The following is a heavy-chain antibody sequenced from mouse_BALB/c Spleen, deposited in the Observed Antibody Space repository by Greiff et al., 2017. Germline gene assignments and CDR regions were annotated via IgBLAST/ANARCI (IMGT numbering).Heavy chain of an antibody. CDR1: GFTFSSYT. CDR2: ISNGGGST. V-gene: IGHV5-12-2*01. D-gene: IGHD2-4*01. Sequence: EVQRVESGGGLVQPGGSLKLSCAASGFTFSSYTMSWVRQTPEKRLEWVAYISNGGGSTYYPDTVKGRFTISRDNAKNTLYLQMSSLKSEDTAMYYCARRVYYDYDGGWAMDYWGQGTSVTVSS. J-gene: IGHJ4*01. CDR3: ARRVYYDYDGGWAMDY.